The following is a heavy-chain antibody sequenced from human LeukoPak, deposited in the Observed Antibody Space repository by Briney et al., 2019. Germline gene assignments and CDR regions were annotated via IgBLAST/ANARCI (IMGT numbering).Heavy chain of an antibody. J-gene: IGHJ6*03. CDR3: AKSGASPLYHMDV. Sequence: QSGGSLRLSCAASGFSLSNYGVNWVRQAPGKGLEWVSGLTGSSGTAYSAGSVKGRFTISRDDSKNTLYLQMSSLRVDDTAIYYCAKSGASPLYHMDVWGKGATVTVSS. V-gene: IGHV3-23*01. D-gene: IGHD1-26*01. CDR1: GFSLSNYG. CDR2: LTGSSGTA.